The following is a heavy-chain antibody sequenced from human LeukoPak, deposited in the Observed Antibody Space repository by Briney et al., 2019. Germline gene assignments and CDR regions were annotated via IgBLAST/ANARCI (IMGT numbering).Heavy chain of an antibody. CDR3: ARDPLVTMVRGGPTEYFQH. Sequence: GGSLRLSCAASGFTFSSYAMHWVRQAPGKGLEYVSAISSNGGSTYYANSVKGRFTISRDDSKNTLYLQMGSLRAEDTAVYYCARDPLVTMVRGGPTEYFQHWGQGTLVTVSA. J-gene: IGHJ1*01. D-gene: IGHD3-10*01. V-gene: IGHV3-64*01. CDR1: GFTFSSYA. CDR2: ISSNGGST.